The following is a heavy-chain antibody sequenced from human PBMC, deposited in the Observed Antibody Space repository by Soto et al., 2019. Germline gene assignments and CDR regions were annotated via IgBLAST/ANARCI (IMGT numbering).Heavy chain of an antibody. CDR2: IKSKTDGGTT. Sequence: PGGSLRLSCAASGFTFSNAWMNWVRQAPGKGLEWVGRIKSKTDGGTTDYTAPVKGRFTISRDDSKNTLYLQMNSLKTEDTAVYYCTTDLSGPDIVVVPAADYYYYGMDVWGQGTTVTAP. CDR3: TTDLSGPDIVVVPAADYYYYGMDV. V-gene: IGHV3-15*07. D-gene: IGHD2-2*01. CDR1: GFTFSNAW. J-gene: IGHJ6*02.